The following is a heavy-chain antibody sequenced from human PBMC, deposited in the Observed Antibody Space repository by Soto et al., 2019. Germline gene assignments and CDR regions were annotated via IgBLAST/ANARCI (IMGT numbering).Heavy chain of an antibody. V-gene: IGHV1-69*04. CDR3: AREGDMKFHSDSSDEPGY. Sequence: QVQLVQSGAEVKKPGSSVKVSCKASGGTFSSFVISWVRQAPGQGLEWMGRIIQSIGIINYAQKFQGRVTITADTSTSTAYMELSSLRSDDTAVYYGAREGDMKFHSDSSDEPGYWGQGTLVTVSS. J-gene: IGHJ4*02. D-gene: IGHD3-22*01. CDR1: GGTFSSFV. CDR2: IIQSIGII.